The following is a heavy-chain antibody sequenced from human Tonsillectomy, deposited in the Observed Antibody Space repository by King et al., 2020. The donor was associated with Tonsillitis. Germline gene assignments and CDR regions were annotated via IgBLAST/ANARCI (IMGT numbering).Heavy chain of an antibody. CDR2: ISAYNGNT. CDR3: ARDKNTYYYDSSGYSYDAFDI. J-gene: IGHJ3*02. D-gene: IGHD3-22*01. Sequence: QLVQSGAEVKKPGASVKVSCKASGYTFTSYGISWVRQAPGQGLEWMGWISAYNGNTNYAQKLQGRVTMTTDTSTSTAYMELRSLRSDDTAVYYCARDKNTYYYDSSGYSYDAFDIWGQGTMVTVSS. V-gene: IGHV1-18*01. CDR1: GYTFTSYG.